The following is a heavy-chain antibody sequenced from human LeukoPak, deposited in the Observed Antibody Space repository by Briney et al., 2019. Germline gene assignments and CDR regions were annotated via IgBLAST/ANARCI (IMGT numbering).Heavy chain of an antibody. Sequence: SETLSLTCTVSGGSISSSSYYWGWIRQPPGKGLEWIGSIYYSGSTYYNPSLKSRVTISVDTSKNQFSLKLSSVIAADTAVYYCARHVPPGIAAAGSLDYWGQGTLVTVSS. V-gene: IGHV4-39*01. D-gene: IGHD6-13*01. J-gene: IGHJ4*02. CDR2: IYYSGST. CDR1: GGSISSSSYY. CDR3: ARHVPPGIAAAGSLDY.